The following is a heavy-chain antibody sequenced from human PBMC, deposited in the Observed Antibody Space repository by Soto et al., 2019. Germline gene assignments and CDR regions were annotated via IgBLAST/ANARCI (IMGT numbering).Heavy chain of an antibody. CDR3: SRMEAG. V-gene: IGHV3-72*01. CDR1: GFTFSEHY. CDR2: SRNEAKSYST. Sequence: EEQLVESGGGLVQPGGSLTLSCAASGFTFSEHYMEWVRQAPGKGLEWVARSRNEAKSYSTDYAASVKGRFTVSRDLSMNSRYLQMNNLRTGGTAVDYCSRMEAGWGQGTLVTVSS. D-gene: IGHD3-3*01. J-gene: IGHJ4*02.